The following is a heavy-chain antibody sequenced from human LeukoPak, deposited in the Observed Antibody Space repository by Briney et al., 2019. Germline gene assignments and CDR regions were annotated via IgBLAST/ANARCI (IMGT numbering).Heavy chain of an antibody. CDR1: GGSISSTTYY. CDR3: ARRTGDH. CDR2: IYYSGST. J-gene: IGHJ4*02. D-gene: IGHD3/OR15-3a*01. Sequence: SETLSLTCIVSGGSISSTTYYWGWIRQPPGKRLEWIGSIYYSGSTYYNPSLKSRVTISVDTSKNQFSLKLSSVTAADTAVYYWARRTGDHWGQGTLVTVSS. V-gene: IGHV4-39*01.